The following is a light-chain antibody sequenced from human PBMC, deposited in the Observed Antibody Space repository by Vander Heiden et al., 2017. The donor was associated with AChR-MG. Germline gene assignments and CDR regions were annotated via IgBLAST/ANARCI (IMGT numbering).Light chain of an antibody. CDR3: QQYNSDWWT. CDR2: KTS. CDR1: QSISNW. J-gene: IGKJ1*01. Sequence: DIQMTQSPSTLSASVGDRVTINCQASQSISNWLAWYQQKPGKAPKLLIYKTSDLENGVPSRFSGSGSATEFTLTISNLQADDLAIYYCQQYNSDWWTFGQGTKVEIK. V-gene: IGKV1-5*03.